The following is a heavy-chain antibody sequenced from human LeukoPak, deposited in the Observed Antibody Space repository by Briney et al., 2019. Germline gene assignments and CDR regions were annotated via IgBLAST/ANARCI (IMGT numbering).Heavy chain of an antibody. J-gene: IGHJ3*02. D-gene: IGHD5-18*01. CDR1: GYNFNSYG. CDR3: ATDLARGYSYGYNAFDI. Sequence: ASVKLSCKASGYNFNSYGIGWVRQAPRQGLEWMGWITAGNGNTNYAQKVQGRVTMTTDTSTSTAYMELRSLRSDDTAVYFCATDLARGYSYGYNAFDIWGQGTMVTVSS. CDR2: ITAGNGNT. V-gene: IGHV1-18*01.